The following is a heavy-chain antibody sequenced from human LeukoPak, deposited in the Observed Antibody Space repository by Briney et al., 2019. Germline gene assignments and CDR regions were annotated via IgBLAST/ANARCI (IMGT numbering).Heavy chain of an antibody. CDR2: IYYSGST. CDR1: GGSISSYY. D-gene: IGHD3-22*01. J-gene: IGHJ4*02. V-gene: IGHV4-59*01. Sequence: SETLSLTCTVSGGSISSYYWSWIRQPPGKGLEWIGYIYYSGSTNYNPSLKSRVTISVDTSKNQFSLKLSSVTAADTAVYYCARVPLWNDSSGYYFDYWGQGTLVTVSS. CDR3: ARVPLWNDSSGYYFDY.